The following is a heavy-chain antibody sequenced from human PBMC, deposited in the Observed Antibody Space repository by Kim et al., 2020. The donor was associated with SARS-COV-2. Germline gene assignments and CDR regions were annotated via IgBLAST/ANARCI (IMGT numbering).Heavy chain of an antibody. J-gene: IGHJ5*02. V-gene: IGHV4-39*07. CDR3: ARGRPAAMGGWFDP. Sequence: NPSLKSAVSISVDPSKNQFSLKLGSVTAADTAVYYCARGRPAAMGGWFDPWGQGTLVTVSS. D-gene: IGHD2-2*01.